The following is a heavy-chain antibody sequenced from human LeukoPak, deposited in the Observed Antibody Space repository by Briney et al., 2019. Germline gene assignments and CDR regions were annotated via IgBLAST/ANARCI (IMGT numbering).Heavy chain of an antibody. CDR2: MNPNSGNT. CDR1: GYTFTSHD. J-gene: IGHJ3*02. V-gene: IGHV1-8*01. Sequence: ASVKVSCKASGYTFTSHDINWVRQATGQGLEWMGWMNPNSGNTGYAQKFQGRVTMTRNTSISTAYMELSRLRSEDTAVYYCARFTYNLQAFDIWGQGTMVTVSS. CDR3: ARFTYNLQAFDI. D-gene: IGHD1-1*01.